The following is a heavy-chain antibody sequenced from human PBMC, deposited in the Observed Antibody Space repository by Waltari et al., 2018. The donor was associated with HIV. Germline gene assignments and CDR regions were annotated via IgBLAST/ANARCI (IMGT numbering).Heavy chain of an antibody. CDR1: GFTFDDYG. CDR2: MRCNSEET. J-gene: IGHJ4*02. CDR3: AKDLGSWPTRPAAFDS. D-gene: IGHD3-16*01. Sequence: EVQLVESGGGLVQPGGSLRLSCSASGFTFDDYGMPWVRQAPGKCLEWVSGMRCNSEETAYAESVKGRFSISRDNAKNSLYLEMNRLTVGDTAFYYCAKDLGSWPTRPAAFDSWGQGTLVTVSS. V-gene: IGHV3-9*01.